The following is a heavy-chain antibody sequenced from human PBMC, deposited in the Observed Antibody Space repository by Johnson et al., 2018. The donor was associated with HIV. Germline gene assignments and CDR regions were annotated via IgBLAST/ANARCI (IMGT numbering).Heavy chain of an antibody. Sequence: VQLVESGGGVVQPGRSLRLSCAASQFTFSGHGMHWVRQAPGKGLEWVGRIKSETDGGTTDYAAPVKGRFSISRAESQNTVYLEMNSLKTEDTAVYYCTTVADTSGYYPIKPFDDAFDLWGQGAMVTVSS. D-gene: IGHD3-22*01. CDR3: TTVADTSGYYPIKPFDDAFDL. J-gene: IGHJ3*01. CDR2: IKSETDGGTT. V-gene: IGHV3-15*01. CDR1: QFTFSGHG.